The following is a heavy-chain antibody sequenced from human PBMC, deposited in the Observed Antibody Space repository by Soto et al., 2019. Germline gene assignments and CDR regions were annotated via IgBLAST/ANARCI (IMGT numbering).Heavy chain of an antibody. CDR3: ARESEDLTSNFDY. CDR2: ISSTTNYI. Sequence: GSLRLSCAASGFTFTRYSMNWVRQAPGKGLEWVSCISSTTNYIYYGDSMKGRFTISRDNAKNSLYLEMNSLRAEDTAVYYCARESEDLTSNFDYWGQGTLVTVSS. V-gene: IGHV3-21*06. J-gene: IGHJ4*02. CDR1: GFTFTRYS.